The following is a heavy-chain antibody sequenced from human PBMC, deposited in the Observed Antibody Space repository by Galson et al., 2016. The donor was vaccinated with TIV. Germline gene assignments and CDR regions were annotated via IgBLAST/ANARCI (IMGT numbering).Heavy chain of an antibody. CDR1: GFTFGSYG. CDR3: TKVPSSGFSYYYGLDV. D-gene: IGHD3-22*01. Sequence: SLRLSCAASGFTFGSYGMHWVRQAPGKGLEWVTYISYDGYEKNYAESVKGRFTVSRDNSKNTVFLQMNSLRAEDTAVYYCTKVPSSGFSYYYGLDVWGQGTTVTVSS. J-gene: IGHJ6*02. V-gene: IGHV3-30*18. CDR2: ISYDGYEK.